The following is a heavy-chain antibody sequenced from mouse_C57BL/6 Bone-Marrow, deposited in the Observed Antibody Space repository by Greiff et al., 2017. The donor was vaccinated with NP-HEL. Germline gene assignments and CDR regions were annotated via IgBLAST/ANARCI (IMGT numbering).Heavy chain of an antibody. D-gene: IGHD1-1*01. V-gene: IGHV1-80*01. CDR3: ARPAAVYYYGGAVDY. Sequence: QVQLQQSGAELVKPGASVKISCKASGYAFSSYWMNWVKQRPGKGREWIGQIYPGDGDTNYNGKFKGKATLTADKSSSTAYMQLCSLTSEDSAVSYCARPAAVYYYGGAVDYWGQGTSVTVCS. J-gene: IGHJ4*01. CDR1: GYAFSSYW. CDR2: IYPGDGDT.